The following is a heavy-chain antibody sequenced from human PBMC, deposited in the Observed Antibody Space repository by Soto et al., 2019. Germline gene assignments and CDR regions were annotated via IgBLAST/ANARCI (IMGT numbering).Heavy chain of an antibody. D-gene: IGHD3-10*01. V-gene: IGHV3-11*04. J-gene: IGHJ6*02. CDR1: GFTFSDYC. CDR3: LRGWVNYASRSYDV. CDR2: ISSSGSNI. Sequence: GGSLRLSCAASGFTFSDYCMSWIRQAPGKGLEWVSYISSSGSNIYYADSVKGRFTISRDNAKNSLYLQMNSLRAEDTAVYYCLRGWVNYASRSYDVWRQGTTVTVSS.